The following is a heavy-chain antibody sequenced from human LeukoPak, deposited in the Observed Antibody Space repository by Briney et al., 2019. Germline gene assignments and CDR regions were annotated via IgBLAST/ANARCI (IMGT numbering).Heavy chain of an antibody. J-gene: IGHJ6*04. CDR1: GFTFSGSA. Sequence: GGILRLSCAASGFTFSGSAMHWVRQASGKGLEWVGRIRSKANSYATAYAASVKGRFTISRDDSKNTAYLQMNSLKTEDTAVYYCTRHAIIAAAGRLYYYGMDVWGKGTTVTVSS. D-gene: IGHD6-13*01. CDR2: IRSKANSYAT. CDR3: TRHAIIAAAGRLYYYGMDV. V-gene: IGHV3-73*01.